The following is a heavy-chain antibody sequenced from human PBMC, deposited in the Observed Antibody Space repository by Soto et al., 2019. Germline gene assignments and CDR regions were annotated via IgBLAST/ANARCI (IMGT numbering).Heavy chain of an antibody. J-gene: IGHJ4*02. V-gene: IGHV4-59*01. CDR3: ARNKRKKYYYDSSGYFYFDY. D-gene: IGHD3-22*01. Sequence: SETLSLTCTFSCGSIISYYWSWIRQPPGKGLEWIGYIYYSGSTNYNPSLKSRVTISVDTSKNQFSLKLSSVTAADTAVYYCARNKRKKYYYDSSGYFYFDYWGQGTLVTVSS. CDR2: IYYSGST. CDR1: CGSIISYY.